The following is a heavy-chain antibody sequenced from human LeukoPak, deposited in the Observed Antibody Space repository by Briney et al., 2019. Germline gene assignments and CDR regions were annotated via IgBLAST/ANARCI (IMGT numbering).Heavy chain of an antibody. CDR2: ISYDGSNK. CDR1: GFTFSSYA. CDR3: ARVPRWYVIDY. J-gene: IGHJ4*02. Sequence: PGGSLRLSCAASGFTFSSYAMHWVRQAPGKGLEWVAVISYDGSNKYYADSVRGRFTISRDNAKNSLYLQMNSLRAEDTAVYYCARVPRWYVIDYWGQGTLVTVSS. D-gene: IGHD4-23*01. V-gene: IGHV3-30-3*01.